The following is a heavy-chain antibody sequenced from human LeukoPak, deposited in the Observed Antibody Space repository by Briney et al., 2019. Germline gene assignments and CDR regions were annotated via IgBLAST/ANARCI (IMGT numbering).Heavy chain of an antibody. CDR3: AKDFREQWLVNAFHI. J-gene: IGHJ3*02. D-gene: IGHD6-19*01. CDR2: INPNTGGK. Sequence: ASVKVFFKASSYFFTTYGINWVRQPPGQGLEWMGWINPNTGGKNYAQKFQCRVTMTRDTSITTAYMELRSLEYDDTAVYYCAKDFREQWLVNAFHIWGQGTMVTVSS. V-gene: IGHV1-2*02. CDR1: SYFFTTYG.